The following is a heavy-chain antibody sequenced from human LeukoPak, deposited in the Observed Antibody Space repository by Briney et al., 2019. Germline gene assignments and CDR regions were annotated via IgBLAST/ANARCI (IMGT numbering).Heavy chain of an antibody. CDR3: VTTRQTSGWWFDY. CDR1: GDSLTSSNFY. Sequence: RSSETLSLTCTVSGDSLTSSNFYWGWIRPPPGKSLEWIGSIYYNGRTYYNPSLKSRVTIPVDTPNNQFSLNLISVTAADTAMYYCVTTRQTSGWWFDYWGQGTLVTVSS. J-gene: IGHJ4*02. CDR2: IYYNGRT. V-gene: IGHV4-39*01. D-gene: IGHD6-19*01.